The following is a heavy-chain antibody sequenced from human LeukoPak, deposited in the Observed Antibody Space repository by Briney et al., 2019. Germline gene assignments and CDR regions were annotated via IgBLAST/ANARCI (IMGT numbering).Heavy chain of an antibody. Sequence: SVKVSCKASGGTFSSYAISWVRQAPGQGLEWMGGVIPIFGTANYAQKFQGRVTITTDESTSTAYMELSSLRSEDTAVYYCARTEAAAGTVVSAFDIWGQGTMVTVSS. CDR1: GGTFSSYA. V-gene: IGHV1-69*05. CDR2: VIPIFGTA. D-gene: IGHD6-13*01. J-gene: IGHJ3*02. CDR3: ARTEAAAGTVVSAFDI.